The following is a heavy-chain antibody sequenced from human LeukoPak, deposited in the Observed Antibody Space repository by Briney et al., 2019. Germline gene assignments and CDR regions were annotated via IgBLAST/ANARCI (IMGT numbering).Heavy chain of an antibody. D-gene: IGHD3-9*01. CDR3: ARHGAWYYDILTGYPHAFDI. J-gene: IGHJ3*02. Sequence: SETLSLTCTVSGGSIGSYYWTWIRQPPGKGLEWIGYIYYSGSTNYNPSLKSRVTISVDTSKNQFSLKLSSVTAADTAVYYCARHGAWYYDILTGYPHAFDIWGQGTMVTVSS. V-gene: IGHV4-59*08. CDR1: GGSIGSYY. CDR2: IYYSGST.